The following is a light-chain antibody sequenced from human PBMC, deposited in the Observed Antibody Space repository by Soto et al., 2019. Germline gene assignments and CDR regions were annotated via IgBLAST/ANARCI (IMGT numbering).Light chain of an antibody. CDR3: QQYGSSSWT. CDR2: AAS. J-gene: IGKJ1*01. CDR1: QSVSSTY. Sequence: EIVLTQSPGTLSSSPGERATLSCRASQSVSSTYLARYQQKPGQAPRLLISAASNRATGIPDRFSGSGSGTDFALTISRLEPEDFAVYYCQQYGSSSWTFGQGTRVEI. V-gene: IGKV3-20*01.